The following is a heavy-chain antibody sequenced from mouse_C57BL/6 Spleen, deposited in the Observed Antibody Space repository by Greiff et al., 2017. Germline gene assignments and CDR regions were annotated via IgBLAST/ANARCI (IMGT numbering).Heavy chain of an antibody. V-gene: IGHV1-15*01. D-gene: IGHD2-5*01. CDR2: IDPETGGT. J-gene: IGHJ4*01. CDR1: GYTFTDYE. Sequence: QVQLQQSGAELVRPGASVTLSCKASGYTFTDYEMHWVKQTPVHGLEWIGAIDPETGGTAYNQKFKGKAILTADKSSSTAYMELRSLTSEDSAVYYCTRWDSNYGGEYGYYAMDYWGQGTSVTVSS. CDR3: TRWDSNYGGEYGYYAMDY.